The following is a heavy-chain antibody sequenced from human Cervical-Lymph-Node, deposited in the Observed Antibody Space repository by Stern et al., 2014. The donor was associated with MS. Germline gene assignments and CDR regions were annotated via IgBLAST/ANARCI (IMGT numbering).Heavy chain of an antibody. CDR3: VRGWEPRQDGPSGHDYDAFDI. J-gene: IGHJ3*02. Sequence: VQLVESGGGLVKPGGSLRLSCAASGFTFSDSYMTWIRQTPGKWLEWASYISSSGDTIKYAESVKGRFTVSRDNAKNSLSLQMSSLRVEDTAVYYCVRGWEPRQDGPSGHDYDAFDIWGQGTMVTVSS. CDR2: ISSSGDTI. CDR1: GFTFSDSY. D-gene: IGHD5-12*01. V-gene: IGHV3-11*01.